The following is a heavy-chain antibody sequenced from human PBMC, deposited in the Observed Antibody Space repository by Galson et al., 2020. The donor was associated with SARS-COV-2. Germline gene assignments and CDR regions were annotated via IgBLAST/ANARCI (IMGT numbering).Heavy chain of an antibody. CDR1: GFTFSSYG. Sequence: LSLTCEASGFTFSSYGMHWVRQAPGKGLVWVSRIYSEGSSTSYADSVKGRFTISGDNAKNTLYLQMNSLRAEDTAVYYCARGDMGNDYFDYWGQGTLVTVSS. J-gene: IGHJ4*02. CDR3: ARGDMGNDYFDY. D-gene: IGHD7-27*01. V-gene: IGHV3-74*01. CDR2: IYSEGSST.